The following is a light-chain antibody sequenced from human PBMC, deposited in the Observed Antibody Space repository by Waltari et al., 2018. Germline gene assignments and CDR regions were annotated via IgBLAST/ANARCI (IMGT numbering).Light chain of an antibody. CDR2: WAS. CDR1: QSVLYSSNNKNY. CDR3: QQYYSAPPT. Sequence: DIVMTQSPDSLAVSLGERATINCKSSQSVLYSSNNKNYLAWHQQKPGQPPKLLIYWASTRESGVPDRFSGSGSGTDFTLTISSLQAEDVAVYYCQQYYSAPPTFGPGTTVDVK. V-gene: IGKV4-1*01. J-gene: IGKJ3*01.